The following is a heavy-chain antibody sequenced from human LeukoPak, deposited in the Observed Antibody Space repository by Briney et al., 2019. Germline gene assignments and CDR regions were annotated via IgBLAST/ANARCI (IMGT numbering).Heavy chain of an antibody. J-gene: IGHJ4*02. V-gene: IGHV4-34*01. CDR3: ARRAYDSSGYWY. CDR1: GGSFSGYY. D-gene: IGHD3-22*01. CDR2: INHSGSA. Sequence: SETLSLTCAAYGGSFSGYYWSWIRQPPGKGLEWIGEINHSGSANYNPSLKSRVTISVDTSKNQFSLKLSSVTAADTAVYYCARRAYDSSGYWYWGQGTLVTVSS.